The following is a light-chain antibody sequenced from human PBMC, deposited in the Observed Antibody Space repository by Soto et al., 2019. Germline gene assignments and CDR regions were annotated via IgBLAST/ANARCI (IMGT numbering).Light chain of an antibody. J-gene: IGKJ1*01. V-gene: IGKV1-5*01. CDR2: DAS. CDR1: QSISSW. CDR3: QQYNSYSET. Sequence: DIQMTQSPSTLSASVGDRVTITCRASQSISSWLAWYQQKPGKAPKLLIYDASSLESGVPSRFSGSGSGTKFTLTISSLQPDDFATYYCQQYNSYSETLGQGTKV.